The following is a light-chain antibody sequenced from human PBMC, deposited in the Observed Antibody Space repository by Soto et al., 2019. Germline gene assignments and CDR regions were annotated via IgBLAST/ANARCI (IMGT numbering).Light chain of an antibody. Sequence: EKGTYQSPATLSVTPGERATLSCRASQSVSSNLAWYQQKPGQAPRLLIYGASTRATGIPARFSGSGSGTDFTLTISRLEPEDFAVYYCQQYGSSGTFGQGTMVDIK. J-gene: IGKJ1*01. CDR1: QSVSSN. CDR2: GAS. CDR3: QQYGSSGT. V-gene: IGKV3-15*01.